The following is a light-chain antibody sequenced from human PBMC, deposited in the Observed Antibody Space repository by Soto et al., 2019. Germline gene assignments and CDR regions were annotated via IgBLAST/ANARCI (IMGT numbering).Light chain of an antibody. V-gene: IGKV3-11*01. Sequence: EIVLTQSPATLSLSPGERATLSCRASQSVSAYLAWYQQKPGQAPRLLIYDASNRAPGIPARFSGSGSGTDFTLTISRLEPEEFAVYYWQQRSSWPPTFGQGTQMDI. CDR2: DAS. CDR3: QQRSSWPPT. CDR1: QSVSAY. J-gene: IGKJ2*01.